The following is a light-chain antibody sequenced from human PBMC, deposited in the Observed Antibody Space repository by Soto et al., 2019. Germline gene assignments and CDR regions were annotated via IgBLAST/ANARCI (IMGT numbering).Light chain of an antibody. V-gene: IGKV1-39*01. CDR1: QTISNY. CDR2: AAS. J-gene: IGKJ2*01. Sequence: IQMTQSPSSLSASVGDGVTITCRASQTISNYLNWYQHKPGKAPELLLFAASRLQSGVPSRFGGSGSGTDFTLTISSLLPEDFATYYCQQTYSTPYTFGQGTKLDIK. CDR3: QQTYSTPYT.